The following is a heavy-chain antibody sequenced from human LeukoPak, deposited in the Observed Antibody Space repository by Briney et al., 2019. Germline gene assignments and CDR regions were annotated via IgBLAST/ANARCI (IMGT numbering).Heavy chain of an antibody. Sequence: PGGSLRLSCAASGFTFSSYSMNWVRQAPGKGLEWVSGNSGSGGSTYYADSVKGRLTISRDNSKNTLYLQMNSLRAEDTAVYYCAKENYGYAFDYWGQGTLVTVSS. CDR2: NSGSGGST. D-gene: IGHD4-17*01. J-gene: IGHJ4*02. CDR3: AKENYGYAFDY. CDR1: GFTFSSYS. V-gene: IGHV3-23*01.